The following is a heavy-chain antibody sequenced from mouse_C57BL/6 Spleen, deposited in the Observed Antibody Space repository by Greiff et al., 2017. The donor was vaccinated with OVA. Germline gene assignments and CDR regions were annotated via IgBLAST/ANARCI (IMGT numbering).Heavy chain of an antibody. D-gene: IGHD1-1*01. V-gene: IGHV5-17*01. J-gene: IGHJ2*01. Sequence: EVMLVESGGGLVKPGGSLTLSCAASGFTFSDYGMHWVRQAPEKGLEWVAYISSGSSTIYYADTVKGRFTISRDNAKNTLFLQMTSLRSEDTAMYYCATGSRWYCDYWGQGTTLTVSS. CDR3: ATGSRWYCDY. CDR1: GFTFSDYG. CDR2: ISSGSSTI.